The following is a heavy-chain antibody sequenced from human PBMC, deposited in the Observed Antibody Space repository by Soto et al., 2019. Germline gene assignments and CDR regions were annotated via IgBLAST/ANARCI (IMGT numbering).Heavy chain of an antibody. CDR3: AKECYSGMDV. Sequence: EVQLLESGGGLVQPGGSLRLSCSASGFTFLSYSMSWVRQAPGKGLEWLSSTSSSAGTTYYADSVKGHFTISRDNSKSTLYLQMNSLRADDTAVYYCAKECYSGMDVWGQGTTVTVSS. J-gene: IGHJ6*02. V-gene: IGHV3-23*01. D-gene: IGHD4-4*01. CDR2: TSSSAGTT. CDR1: GFTFLSYS.